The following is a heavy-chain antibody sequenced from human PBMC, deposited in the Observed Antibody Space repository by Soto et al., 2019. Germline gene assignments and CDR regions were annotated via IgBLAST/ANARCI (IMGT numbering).Heavy chain of an antibody. D-gene: IGHD6-13*01. V-gene: IGHV3-7*01. CDR2: IKQDGSEE. CDR3: ARIAASGRGWDV. J-gene: IGHJ6*02. Sequence: EVQLVESGGGLVQPGGSLRLSCVDSGFTFSSYWMSWVRQAPVKGLEWVGNIKQDGSEENYVDSVKGRFTISRDNAKNSMYPQMNSLRVEDTAVYYCARIAASGRGWDVWGQGTTVVVSS. CDR1: GFTFSSYW.